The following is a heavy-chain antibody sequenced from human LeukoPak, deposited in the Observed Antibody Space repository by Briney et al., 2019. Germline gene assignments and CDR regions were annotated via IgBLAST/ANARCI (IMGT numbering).Heavy chain of an antibody. CDR2: SLYSGST. J-gene: IGHJ6*02. Sequence: SETLSLTCTVSGGSISSYYWTWIRQPPGKRLEWIGYSLYSGSTKYNPSLKSRVTISLDTSKNQFSLKLTSVSAADTAIYYCARMVRGAHYDMDVWGQGTTVTVSS. CDR3: ARMVRGAHYDMDV. V-gene: IGHV4-59*08. CDR1: GGSISSYY. D-gene: IGHD3-10*01.